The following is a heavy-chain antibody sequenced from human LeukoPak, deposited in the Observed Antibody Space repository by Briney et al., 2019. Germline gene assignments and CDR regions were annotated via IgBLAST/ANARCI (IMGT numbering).Heavy chain of an antibody. CDR2: IRSNSDGGTI. CDR3: ATDFYDST. V-gene: IGHV3-15*07. D-gene: IGHD3-22*01. J-gene: IGHJ5*02. Sequence: GGSLRLSCATSGFTFSNAWTNWVRQAPGKGLEWVGRIRSNSDGGTIDYAAPVKGRFTLSRDDSKTTLYLQMNSLQTEDTAVYYCATDFYDSTWGQGTLVTVSS. CDR1: GFTFSNAW.